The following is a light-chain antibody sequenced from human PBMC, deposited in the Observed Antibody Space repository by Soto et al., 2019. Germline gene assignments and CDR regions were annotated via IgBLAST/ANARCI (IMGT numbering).Light chain of an antibody. J-gene: IGKJ4*01. Sequence: EIVLTQSPATLSLSPGERATLSCRVSQSVISFLAWYPPTPGQAPRILIYGTSNRATGIPARFSGSGAGTDFTRTISSLEPEDVAVYYCQQHSSWPLTFGGGTQVDIK. CDR2: GTS. V-gene: IGKV3-11*01. CDR1: QSVISF. CDR3: QQHSSWPLT.